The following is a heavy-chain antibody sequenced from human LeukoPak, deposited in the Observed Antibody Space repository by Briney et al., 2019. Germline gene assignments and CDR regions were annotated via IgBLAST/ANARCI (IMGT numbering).Heavy chain of an antibody. CDR2: ISAYNGNT. Sequence: ASVKVSCKASGYTFTSYGSGWVRQAPGQGLEWMGWISAYNGNTNYAQKLQGRVTMTTDTSTSTAYMELRSLRSDDTAVDYCARDSIVVVPAALLYWGQGTLVTVSS. V-gene: IGHV1-18*01. J-gene: IGHJ4*02. CDR1: GYTFTSYG. D-gene: IGHD2-2*01. CDR3: ARDSIVVVPAALLY.